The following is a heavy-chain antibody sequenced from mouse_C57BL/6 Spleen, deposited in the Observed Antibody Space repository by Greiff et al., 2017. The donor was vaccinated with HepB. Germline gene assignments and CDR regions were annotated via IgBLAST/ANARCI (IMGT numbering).Heavy chain of an antibody. J-gene: IGHJ2*01. CDR2: IWSDGST. CDR1: GFSLTSYG. D-gene: IGHD2-3*01. Sequence: VQLQESGPGLVAPSQSLSITCTVSGFSLTSYGVHWVRQPPGKGLEWLVVIWSDGSTTYNSALKSRLSISKDNSKSQVFLKMNSLQTDDTAMYYCARSPYGYYYYFDYWGQGTTLTVSS. CDR3: ARSPYGYYYYFDY. V-gene: IGHV2-6*03.